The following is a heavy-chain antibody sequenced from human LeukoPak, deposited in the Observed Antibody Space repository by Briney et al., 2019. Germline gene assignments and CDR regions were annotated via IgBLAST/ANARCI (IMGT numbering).Heavy chain of an antibody. V-gene: IGHV1-2*02. CDR2: INPNNGGT. Sequence: ASVKVSSKASVYTFTVYYMHWVRQAPGQGREWMGWINPNNGGTNYAQKFQGRVTMTRDTSISTAYMELSRLTSDDTAVYYCARGRGSTSSNFDYWGQGTLVTVSS. D-gene: IGHD2-2*01. CDR1: VYTFTVYY. CDR3: ARGRGSTSSNFDY. J-gene: IGHJ4*02.